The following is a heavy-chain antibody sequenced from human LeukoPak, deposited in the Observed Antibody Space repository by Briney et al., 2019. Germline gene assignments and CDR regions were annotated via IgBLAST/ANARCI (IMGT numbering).Heavy chain of an antibody. CDR2: IYYSGST. Sequence: SETLSLTCTVSGGSISSGGYYWSWIRQHPGKGLEWIGFIYYSGSTNYNPSLKSRVTISVDTSKNQFSLKLSSVTAADTAVYYCARSIAARPEPNYWGQGTLVTVSS. V-gene: IGHV4-61*08. CDR1: GGSISSGGYY. D-gene: IGHD6-6*01. CDR3: ARSIAARPEPNY. J-gene: IGHJ4*02.